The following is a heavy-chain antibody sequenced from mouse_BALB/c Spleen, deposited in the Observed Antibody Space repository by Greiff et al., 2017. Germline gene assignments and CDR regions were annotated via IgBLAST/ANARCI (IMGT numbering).Heavy chain of an antibody. CDR1: GYTFTSYW. CDR3: TREGVYYGNYVPY. V-gene: IGHV1-5*01. CDR2: IYPGNSDT. D-gene: IGHD2-1*01. J-gene: IGHJ3*01. Sequence: EVQLQQSGTVLARPGASVKMSCKASGYTFTSYWMHWVKQRPGQGLEWIGAIYPGNSDTSYNQKFKGKAKLTAVTSTSTAYMELSSLTNEDSAVYYCTREGVYYGNYVPYWGQGTLVTVSA.